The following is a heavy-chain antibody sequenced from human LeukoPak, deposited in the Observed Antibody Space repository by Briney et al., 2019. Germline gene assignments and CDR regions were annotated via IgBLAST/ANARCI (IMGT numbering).Heavy chain of an antibody. CDR2: INHSEST. CDR3: ARASGYYYRSFDY. D-gene: IGHD3-22*01. CDR1: GGSFSGYY. Sequence: SETLSLTCAVYGGSFSGYYWSWIRQPPGKGLEWIGEINHSESTNYNPSLKSRVTISVDTSKNQFSLKLSSVTAADTAVYYCARASGYYYRSFDYWGQGTLVTVSS. V-gene: IGHV4-34*01. J-gene: IGHJ4*02.